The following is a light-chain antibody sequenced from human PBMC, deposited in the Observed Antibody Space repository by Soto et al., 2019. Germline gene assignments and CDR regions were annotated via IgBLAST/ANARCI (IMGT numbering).Light chain of an antibody. J-gene: IGKJ5*01. V-gene: IGKV3-15*01. Sequence: DIVMTQSPVTLSVSPGERITLSCRASRSINSNLAWYQQKPGQAPRLLFYGASVRATGIPDRFTGSGSGTDFTLTITSLQSEDFATYYCQQHGQWPITFGQGTRLEIK. CDR3: QQHGQWPIT. CDR2: GAS. CDR1: RSINSN.